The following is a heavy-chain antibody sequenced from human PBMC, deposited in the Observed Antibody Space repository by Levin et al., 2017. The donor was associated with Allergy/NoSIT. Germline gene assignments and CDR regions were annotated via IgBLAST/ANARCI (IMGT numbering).Heavy chain of an antibody. J-gene: IGHJ6*02. Sequence: PGGSLRLSCAASGFTFDDYGMSWVRQAPGKGLEWVSGINWNGGSTGYADSVKGRFTISRDNAKNSLYLQMNSLRAEDTALYHCARDGSYGGYYYGMDVWGQGTTVTVSS. CDR1: GFTFDDYG. CDR3: ARDGSYGGYYYGMDV. V-gene: IGHV3-20*01. D-gene: IGHD4-23*01. CDR2: INWNGGST.